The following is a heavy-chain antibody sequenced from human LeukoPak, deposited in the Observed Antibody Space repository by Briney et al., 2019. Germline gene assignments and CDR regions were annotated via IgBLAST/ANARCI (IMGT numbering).Heavy chain of an antibody. Sequence: XXLSXTXXVSGGXISSSXXYWGWIRQXPXXGLEWIGSIYYSGSTYYNPSLKSRVTISVDTSKKQFSLKLSSVTAADTAVYYCARGHVAVTPDYWGQGTLVTVSS. J-gene: IGHJ4*02. CDR1: GGXISSSXXY. CDR3: ARGHVAVTPDY. CDR2: IYYSGST. V-gene: IGHV4-39*01. D-gene: IGHD4-11*01.